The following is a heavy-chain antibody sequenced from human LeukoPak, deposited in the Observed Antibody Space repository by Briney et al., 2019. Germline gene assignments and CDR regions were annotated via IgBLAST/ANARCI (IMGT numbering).Heavy chain of an antibody. Sequence: GGSLRLSCAASGFSVSNNYMHWVRQAPGKGLEWVSVIYGGGGTDYADSVKGRLTTSRDTSTNTVYLQMNSLRAEDTAVYYCARSRLGYSNFDFWGQGALVTVSS. CDR1: GFSVSNNY. CDR3: ARSRLGYSNFDF. J-gene: IGHJ4*02. D-gene: IGHD4-11*01. CDR2: IYGGGGT. V-gene: IGHV3-53*01.